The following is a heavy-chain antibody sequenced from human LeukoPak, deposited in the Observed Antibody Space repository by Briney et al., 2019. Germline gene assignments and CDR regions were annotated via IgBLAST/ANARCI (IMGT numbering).Heavy chain of an antibody. Sequence: GGSLRLSCAASGFTFSSYGMHWVRQAPGKGLEWVAFIRYDGSNKYYADSVKGRFTISRDNSKNTLYLQMNSLRGEDTAVYYCAKDITTYYYDSSVDYWGQGTLVTVSS. CDR2: IRYDGSNK. D-gene: IGHD3-22*01. CDR1: GFTFSSYG. V-gene: IGHV3-30*02. CDR3: AKDITTYYYDSSVDY. J-gene: IGHJ4*02.